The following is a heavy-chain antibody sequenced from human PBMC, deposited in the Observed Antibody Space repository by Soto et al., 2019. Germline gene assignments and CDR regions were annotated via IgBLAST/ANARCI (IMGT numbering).Heavy chain of an antibody. J-gene: IGHJ4*02. D-gene: IGHD1-26*01. CDR2: IYPGDSDT. CDR1: GYSFTKYW. V-gene: IGHV5-51*01. Sequence: PGESLKISCKGSGYSFTKYWIGWVRQMPGKGLEWMGIIYPGDSDTRYSPSFQGQVIISADKSINTAYLQWSSLQASDTAIYYCARSYSGTYPPTYYFDYWGQGTLVTVSS. CDR3: ARSYSGTYPPTYYFDY.